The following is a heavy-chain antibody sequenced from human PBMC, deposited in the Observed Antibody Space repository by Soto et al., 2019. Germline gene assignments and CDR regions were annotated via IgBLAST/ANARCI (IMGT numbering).Heavy chain of an antibody. J-gene: IGHJ4*02. CDR1: GGSFSTYY. Sequence: SETLSLTCAVYGGSFSTYYWSWIRQPPGKGLEWVGEINHSGFTSYNPSLKSRVTIPLDTSKNQFSLKLSSVTAADTALYYCATLYSSGGDYWGQGTLVTVSS. CDR3: ATLYSSGGDY. V-gene: IGHV4-34*01. CDR2: INHSGFT. D-gene: IGHD6-19*01.